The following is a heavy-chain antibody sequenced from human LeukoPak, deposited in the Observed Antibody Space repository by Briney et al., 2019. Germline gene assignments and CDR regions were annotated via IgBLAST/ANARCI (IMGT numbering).Heavy chain of an antibody. D-gene: IGHD3-16*01. CDR3: ARLGLVAMGYYYGMDV. V-gene: IGHV1-69*13. CDR1: GGTFSSYA. CDR2: IIPIFGTA. J-gene: IGHJ6*02. Sequence: ASVKVSCKASGGTFSSYAISWVRQAPGQGLEWMGGIIPIFGTANYAQKFQGRVTITADESTSTAYMELSSLRSEDTAVYYCARLGLVAMGYYYGMDVWGQGTTVTVSS.